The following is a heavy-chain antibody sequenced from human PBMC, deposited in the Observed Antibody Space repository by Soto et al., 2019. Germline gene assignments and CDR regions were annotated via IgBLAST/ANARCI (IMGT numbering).Heavy chain of an antibody. Sequence: QVQLQQWGAGLLKPSETLSLTCAVYGGSFSGYYWSWIRQPPGKGLEWSGEINHSGSTNYNPSLKSRVTISVDTSKNQFSLKLSSVTAADTAVYYCARGGGYCSSTSCPNLGLFHDAFDIWGQGTMVTVSS. J-gene: IGHJ3*02. CDR2: INHSGST. CDR1: GGSFSGYY. D-gene: IGHD2-2*01. CDR3: ARGGGYCSSTSCPNLGLFHDAFDI. V-gene: IGHV4-34*01.